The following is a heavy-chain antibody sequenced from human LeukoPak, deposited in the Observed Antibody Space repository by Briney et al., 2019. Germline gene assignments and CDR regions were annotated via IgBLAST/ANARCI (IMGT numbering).Heavy chain of an antibody. CDR3: ARGRGRQQLVPFDY. CDR2: INHSGST. V-gene: IGHV4-34*01. Sequence: SETLSLTCAVYGGSFSGYYWSWIRQPPGKGLEWIGEINHSGSTNYNPSLKSRVTISVDTSKNQFSLKLSSVTAADTAVYYSARGRGRQQLVPFDYWGQGTLVTVSS. D-gene: IGHD6-13*01. J-gene: IGHJ4*02. CDR1: GGSFSGYY.